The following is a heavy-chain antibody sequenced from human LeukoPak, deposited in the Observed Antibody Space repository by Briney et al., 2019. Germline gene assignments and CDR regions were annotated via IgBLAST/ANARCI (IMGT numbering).Heavy chain of an antibody. CDR2: INSDGSST. V-gene: IGHV3-74*01. CDR3: ARDIRGDYGDYEGCDY. CDR1: GFTFSSYW. J-gene: IGHJ4*02. D-gene: IGHD4-17*01. Sequence: HPGGSLRLSCAASGFTFSSYWMHWVRQAPGKGLVWVSRINSDGSSTSYADSVKGRFTISRDNAKNTLYLQMNSLRAEDTAVYYCARDIRGDYGDYEGCDYWGQGTLVTVSS.